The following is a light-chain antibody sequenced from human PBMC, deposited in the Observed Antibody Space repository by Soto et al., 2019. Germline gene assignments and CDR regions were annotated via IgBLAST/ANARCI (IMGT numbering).Light chain of an antibody. Sequence: EILLTQSPGTLSLSPGERATLSCRASQSVSSSYLAWYQQKPGQAPKLLIYDASSRDTGIPDRFSGSGSGTDFTLTISRLEPEDFAMYYCQQYSSSPITFGQGTRLEI. CDR1: QSVSSSY. J-gene: IGKJ5*01. V-gene: IGKV3-20*01. CDR2: DAS. CDR3: QQYSSSPIT.